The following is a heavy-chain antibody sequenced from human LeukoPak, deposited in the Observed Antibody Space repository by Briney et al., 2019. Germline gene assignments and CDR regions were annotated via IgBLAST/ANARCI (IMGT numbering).Heavy chain of an antibody. D-gene: IGHD2-2*01. V-gene: IGHV3-23*01. CDR3: AKTFGTIDPFEY. CDR1: GFTFSKFA. Sequence: QPGGSLRLSCVASGFTFSKFAVSWVRQAPGKGLEWVSSISASGGKTYDADSVKGRFTISRDNSKNTFYLDMNSLRADDTAVYYCAKTFGTIDPFEYLGQATLVTVSS. J-gene: IGHJ4*02. CDR2: ISASGGKT.